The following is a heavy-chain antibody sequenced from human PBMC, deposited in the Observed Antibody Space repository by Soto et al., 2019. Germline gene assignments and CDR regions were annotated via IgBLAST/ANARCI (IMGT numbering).Heavy chain of an antibody. CDR3: AIHYDAGYCSGGSCYSGSPYYYYYYGMDV. J-gene: IGHJ6*02. CDR1: GYSFTNYW. V-gene: IGHV5-51*01. CDR2: IYPGDSDT. D-gene: IGHD2-15*01. Sequence: GESLKISCKGSGYSFTNYWIGWVRQMPGKGLEWMGIIYPGDSDTRYSPSFQGQVTISADKSISTAYLQCSSLKASDTAMYYCAIHYDAGYCSGGSCYSGSPYYYYYYGMDVWGQGTTVTVSS.